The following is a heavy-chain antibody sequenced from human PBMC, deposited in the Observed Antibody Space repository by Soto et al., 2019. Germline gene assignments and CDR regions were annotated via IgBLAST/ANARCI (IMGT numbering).Heavy chain of an antibody. CDR1: GFTFSLYP. CDR2: ISAGGDST. Sequence: EVKVLESGGGLVQPGGSLRLSCATSGFTFSLYPMNWVRQAPGKGLEWDSGISAGGDSTYYADSVKGRFTIFRDNSKNSVYLQMNSLRVEDTAVYYCARRVWGQGTLVTVSS. V-gene: IGHV3-23*01. J-gene: IGHJ4*02. CDR3: ARRV.